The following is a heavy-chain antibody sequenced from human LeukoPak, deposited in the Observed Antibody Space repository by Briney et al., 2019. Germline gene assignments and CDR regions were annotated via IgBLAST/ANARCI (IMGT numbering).Heavy chain of an antibody. V-gene: IGHV4-34*01. J-gene: IGHJ3*02. CDR3: AMRHIAAGRGPRYDAFDI. Sequence: PSETLSLTCAAYGGSFSGYYWSWIRQPPGKGLEWIGEINNSGSTNYNPSLKSRVTTICETTKNKLWLKLSSVTAADTAVYYCAMRHIAAGRGPRYDAFDIWGQGTMVTVSS. CDR2: INNSGST. D-gene: IGHD6-13*01. CDR1: GGSFSGYY.